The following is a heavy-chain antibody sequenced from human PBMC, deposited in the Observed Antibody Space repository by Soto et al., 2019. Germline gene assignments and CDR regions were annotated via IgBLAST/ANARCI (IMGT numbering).Heavy chain of an antibody. Sequence: ASVKVSCKASGYTFTVYYMHWVRQAPGQGLEWMGWINPKSGGTMYPQKFQGRVTMTWDTSVSTAYMALTRLRSDDTAVYYCARDLAKGGGSAGFDYWGQGTLVTVSS. CDR1: GYTFTVYY. V-gene: IGHV1-2*02. D-gene: IGHD1-26*01. CDR3: ARDLAKGGGSAGFDY. J-gene: IGHJ4*02. CDR2: INPKSGGT.